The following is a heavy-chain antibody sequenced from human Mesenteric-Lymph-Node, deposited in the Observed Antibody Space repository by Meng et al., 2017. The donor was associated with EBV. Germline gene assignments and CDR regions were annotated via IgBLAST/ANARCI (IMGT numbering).Heavy chain of an antibody. CDR3: ARIAGYDRLYYFAY. V-gene: IGHV4-4*02. D-gene: IGHD5-12*01. Sequence: QVQLQESGPGLVKPSGXLSLTCAVSAGSIISGTWWSWVRQPPGKGLEWIGEISHGGDTNYNPSLKSRVAISVDKSRNRFFLKLTSLTAADTAVYFCARIAGYDRLYYFAYWGQGTLVTVSS. CDR1: AGSIISGTW. CDR2: ISHGGDT. J-gene: IGHJ4*02.